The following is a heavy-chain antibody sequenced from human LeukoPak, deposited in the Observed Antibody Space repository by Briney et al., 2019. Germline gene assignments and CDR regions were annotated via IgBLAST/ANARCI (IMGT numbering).Heavy chain of an antibody. D-gene: IGHD1-26*01. J-gene: IGHJ6*02. CDR2: INQDGSAE. CDR3: ASSVGARNNYFYYGMDV. CDR1: GFIFRDFY. V-gene: IGHV3-7*01. Sequence: GGSLRLSCEGSGFIFRDFYMTWVRQAPGTGLEWVATINQDGSAEYYVDSVKGRFTMSRDNAKNAVYLQMDSLRAEETAVYYCASSVGARNNYFYYGMDVWGQGTTVTVSS.